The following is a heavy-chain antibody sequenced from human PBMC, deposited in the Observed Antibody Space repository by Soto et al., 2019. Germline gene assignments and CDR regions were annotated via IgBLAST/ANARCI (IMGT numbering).Heavy chain of an antibody. J-gene: IGHJ6*02. CDR3: ASSTYDFYYYGMDV. CDR2: INAGNGNT. D-gene: IGHD3-3*01. V-gene: IGHV1-3*01. CDR1: GYTFTSYA. Sequence: ASVKVSCKASGYTFTSYAMHWVRQAPGQRLEWMGWINAGNGNTKYPQKFQGRVTITRDTSASTAYMELSSLRSEDTAVYYCASSTYDFYYYGMDVWGQGTTVSVS.